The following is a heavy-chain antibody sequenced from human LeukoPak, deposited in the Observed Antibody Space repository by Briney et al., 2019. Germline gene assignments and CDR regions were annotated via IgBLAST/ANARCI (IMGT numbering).Heavy chain of an antibody. Sequence: PGGSLRLSCAASGFTFSSYAMSWVRQAPGKGLEWVSAISGSGGSTYYADSVKGRFTISRDNSKNTLYLQMNSLRAEDTAVYYCARPSVSRDYFDYWGQGTLVTVSS. CDR3: ARPSVSRDYFDY. CDR1: GFTFSSYA. CDR2: ISGSGGST. D-gene: IGHD3-10*01. J-gene: IGHJ4*02. V-gene: IGHV3-23*01.